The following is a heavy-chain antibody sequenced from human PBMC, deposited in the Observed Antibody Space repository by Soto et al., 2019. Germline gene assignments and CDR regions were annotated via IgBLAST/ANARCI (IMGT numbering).Heavy chain of an antibody. J-gene: IGHJ6*03. CDR1: GGSISNFY. D-gene: IGHD3-9*01. V-gene: IGHV4-59*08. Sequence: ETLSLTCTVSGGSISNFYWSWIRQPPGKGLEWNGYVYYTGSTSYNPSLKRRVTFSADSSRGQFSLRLNSVTAADTAVYYCARTVLGPDLLADSFVDYYYYMDVWGQGTTVTVSS. CDR3: ARTVLGPDLLADSFVDYYYYMDV. CDR2: VYYTGST.